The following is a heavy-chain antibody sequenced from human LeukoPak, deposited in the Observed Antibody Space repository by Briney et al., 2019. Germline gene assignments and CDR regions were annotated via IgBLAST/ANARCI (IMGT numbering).Heavy chain of an antibody. CDR3: ARQFDP. J-gene: IGHJ5*02. CDR1: GDSITSISSYY. Sequence: SETLSLTCTVSGDSITSISSYYWSWIRQPPGKGLEWIGLIYYSSTTNYNPSLRSRVTISLDTSKNQVSLKLTSVTAADTAVYYCARQFDPWGQGTLVTVSS. V-gene: IGHV4-59*08. CDR2: IYYSSTT.